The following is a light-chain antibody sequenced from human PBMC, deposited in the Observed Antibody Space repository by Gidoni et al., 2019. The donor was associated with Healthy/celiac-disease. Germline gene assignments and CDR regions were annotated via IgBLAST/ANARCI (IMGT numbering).Light chain of an antibody. CDR3: AAWDDSLSGSWV. V-gene: IGLV1-47*01. Sequence: QSVLTQPPSASGTPGQRVTIPCSGSTSNIGSNYVYWYQQPPGTAPNPLIYRNNQRPSGGPDRFSGSKSGTSASLAISGLRSEDEADYYCAAWDDSLSGSWVFGGGTKLTVL. CDR1: TSNIGSNY. J-gene: IGLJ3*02. CDR2: RNN.